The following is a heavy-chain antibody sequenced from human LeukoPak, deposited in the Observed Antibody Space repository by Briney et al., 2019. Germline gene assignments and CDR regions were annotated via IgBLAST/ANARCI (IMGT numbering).Heavy chain of an antibody. CDR1: GGTFSSYA. D-gene: IGHD3-10*01. Sequence: GASVKVSCKASGGTFSSYAISWVRQAPGQGLEWMGGIIPIFGTANYAQKFQGRVTITTDESTSTAYMELSSLRSEDTAVYYCARVYYGSGSYYYPVDYWGQGTLVTASS. J-gene: IGHJ4*02. CDR2: IIPIFGTA. CDR3: ARVYYGSGSYYYPVDY. V-gene: IGHV1-69*05.